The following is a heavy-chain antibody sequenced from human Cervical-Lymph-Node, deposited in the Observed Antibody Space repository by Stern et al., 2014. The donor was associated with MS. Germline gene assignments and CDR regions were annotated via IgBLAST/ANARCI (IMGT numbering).Heavy chain of an antibody. V-gene: IGHV7-4-1*02. CDR1: GYTFTRNA. Sequence: QVQLVQSGSELKKPGASVKVSCKASGYTFTRNAMNWVRQAPGQRLEGMGWIHPNPGYTTYPQGLTGRFVFSLDPSVSTAYLQISSLKAEDTAIYYCARVKPAAILDYWGQGTLVTVSS. D-gene: IGHD2-2*01. J-gene: IGHJ4*02. CDR3: ARVKPAAILDY. CDR2: IHPNPGYT.